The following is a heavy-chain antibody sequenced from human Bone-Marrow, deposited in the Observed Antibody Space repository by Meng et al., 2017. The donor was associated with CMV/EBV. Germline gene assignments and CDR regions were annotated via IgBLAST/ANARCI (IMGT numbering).Heavy chain of an antibody. D-gene: IGHD2-2*02. V-gene: IGHV1-69*04. J-gene: IGHJ4*02. CDR1: GGTFSSYT. CDR2: IIPILGIA. CDR3: AREASCSSTSCYTMVYFDY. Sequence: SVKVSCKASGGTFSSYTISWVRQAPGQGLEWMGRIIPILGIANYAQKFQGRVTITADKSTSTAYMELSSLRSEDTAVYYCAREASCSSTSCYTMVYFDYWGQGTLVTVSS.